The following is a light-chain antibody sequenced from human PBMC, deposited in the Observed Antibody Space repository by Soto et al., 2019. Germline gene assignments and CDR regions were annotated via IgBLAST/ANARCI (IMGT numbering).Light chain of an antibody. CDR3: SSYTISNTGV. CDR1: SSDVGGYNY. J-gene: IGLJ1*01. Sequence: QSVLTQPASVSGSPGQSITISCTGTSSDVGGYNYVSWYQQHPGKAPKLMIYEVSHRPSGVPNRFSGSKSGNTASLTISGLQAEDEADYYCSSYTISNTGVFGTGTKLTVL. CDR2: EVS. V-gene: IGLV2-14*01.